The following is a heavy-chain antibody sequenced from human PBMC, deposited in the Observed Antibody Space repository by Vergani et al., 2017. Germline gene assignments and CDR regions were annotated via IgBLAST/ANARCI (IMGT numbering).Heavy chain of an antibody. CDR2: IKSKTDGGTT. J-gene: IGHJ4*02. V-gene: IGHV3-15*01. D-gene: IGHD3-10*01. CDR3: AKVGSRDGRWFGETDC. CDR1: GFTFSNAW. Sequence: EVQLVESGGGLVKPGGSLRLSCAASGFTFSNAWMSWVRQAPGKGLEWVGRIKSKTDGGTTDYAAPVKGRFTISREDSKNTLYLQMNSLRAEDAAVYYCAKVGSRDGRWFGETDCWGQGTLVTVSS.